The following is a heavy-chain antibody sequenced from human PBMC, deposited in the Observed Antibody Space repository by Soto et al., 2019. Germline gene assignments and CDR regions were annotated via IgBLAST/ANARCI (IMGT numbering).Heavy chain of an antibody. J-gene: IGHJ4*02. Sequence: PSETLSLTCAVSGGSIISTNWWSWARQPPGKGLEWIGEIYLSGSTNYNPSLKSRVIISVDRSKNQFSLRLSSVTAADTAVYYCSRLPAGPAGSYYFGSWGQGTLVTVSS. V-gene: IGHV4-4*02. CDR3: SRLPAGPAGSYYFGS. CDR1: GGSIISTNW. D-gene: IGHD3-10*01. CDR2: IYLSGST.